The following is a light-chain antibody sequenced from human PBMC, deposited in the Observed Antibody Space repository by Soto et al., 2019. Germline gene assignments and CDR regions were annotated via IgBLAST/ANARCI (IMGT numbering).Light chain of an antibody. CDR2: GAS. Sequence: EIVLTQSPSTLYLYPVDIDTIYCRASQSVSSYLAWYQQKPGQAPRLLIYGASSRATGIPDRFSASGSGTDFALAISGLEPEDFAVYYCQQYATSPQTFGQGTKVDIK. J-gene: IGKJ1*01. CDR3: QQYATSPQT. V-gene: IGKV3-20*01. CDR1: QSVSSY.